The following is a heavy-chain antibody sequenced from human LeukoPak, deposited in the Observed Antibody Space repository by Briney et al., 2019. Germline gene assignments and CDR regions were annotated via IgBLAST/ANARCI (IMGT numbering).Heavy chain of an antibody. D-gene: IGHD3-3*01. CDR1: GFTFSSYA. Sequence: GGSLRLSCAASGFTFSSYAMSWVRQAPGKGLDWVSAISGSGGSTYYADSVKGRFTISRDNSKNTLDLQMNSLRAEDTAVYYCAKLGAESLYYDFWSGYYIFDYWGQGTLVTVSS. J-gene: IGHJ4*02. CDR2: ISGSGGST. V-gene: IGHV3-23*01. CDR3: AKLGAESLYYDFWSGYYIFDY.